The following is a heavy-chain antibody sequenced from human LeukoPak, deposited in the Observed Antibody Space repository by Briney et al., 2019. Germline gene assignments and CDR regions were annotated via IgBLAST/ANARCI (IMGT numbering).Heavy chain of an antibody. CDR1: GFTFRTYW. D-gene: IGHD6-6*01. CDR2: INPDGSST. Sequence: GGSLRLSCVASGFTFRTYWMHWVRQVPGKGPVWLSRINPDGSSTTYADSVKGRFTISRDNAKNSLYLQMNSLRAEDTAVYYCARGAGSSSSGVYWGQGTLVTVSS. J-gene: IGHJ4*02. CDR3: ARGAGSSSSGVY. V-gene: IGHV3-74*01.